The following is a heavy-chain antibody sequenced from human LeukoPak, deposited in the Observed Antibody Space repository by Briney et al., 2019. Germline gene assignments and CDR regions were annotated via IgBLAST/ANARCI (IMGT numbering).Heavy chain of an antibody. D-gene: IGHD3-22*01. CDR1: RFTFSNYN. V-gene: IGHV3-48*01. CDR2: ISSRSTAI. CDR3: AKATLYYYDSSGYQPDY. Sequence: GGSLKLSCAASRFTFSNYNMNWVRHAPGRGLEWVSYISSRSTAIYYADSVKGRFIISRDNARNSLYLQMNSLRAEDTAVYYCAKATLYYYDSSGYQPDYWGQGTLVTVSS. J-gene: IGHJ4*02.